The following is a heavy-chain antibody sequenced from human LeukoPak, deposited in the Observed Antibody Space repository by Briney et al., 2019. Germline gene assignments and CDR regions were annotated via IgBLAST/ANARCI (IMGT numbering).Heavy chain of an antibody. Sequence: GGSLRLSCAASGFTFSDYYMSWIRQAPGKGLEWVSYISDGGKTKYYADSVKGRFTISRDNAKNSLYLQMNSLRAEDTAVYYCARDYSGWSLDPWGQGTLVIVSS. V-gene: IGHV3-11*01. D-gene: IGHD5-12*01. CDR3: ARDYSGWSLDP. CDR2: ISDGGKTK. CDR1: GFTFSDYY. J-gene: IGHJ5*02.